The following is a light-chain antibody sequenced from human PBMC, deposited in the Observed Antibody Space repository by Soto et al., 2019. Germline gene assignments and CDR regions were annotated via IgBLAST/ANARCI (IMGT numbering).Light chain of an antibody. V-gene: IGLV2-23*01. CDR3: CSYAPSRTLL. CDR1: VRTYNL. Sequence: VRTYNLVTWYQQHPGRVPKLILYEGNKRPSGVSSRFSASKSGNTASLTISGLQAEDEADYFCCSYAPSRTLLFGGGTKLTVL. CDR2: EGN. J-gene: IGLJ2*01.